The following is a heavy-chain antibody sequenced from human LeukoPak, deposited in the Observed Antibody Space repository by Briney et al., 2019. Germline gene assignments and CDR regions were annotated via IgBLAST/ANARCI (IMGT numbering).Heavy chain of an antibody. CDR1: GYTFTGYY. D-gene: IGHD2-2*03. J-gene: IGHJ4*02. CDR3: AREFGYCSSTSCYAPDY. CDR2: INPNSGGT. V-gene: IGHV1-2*02. Sequence: ASVKVSCKASGYTFTGYYMHWVRQAPGQGLEWMGWINPNSGGTNYAQKFQGRVTMTRDTSISTAYMELSRLRSDDTAVYHCAREFGYCSSTSCYAPDYWGQGTLVTVSS.